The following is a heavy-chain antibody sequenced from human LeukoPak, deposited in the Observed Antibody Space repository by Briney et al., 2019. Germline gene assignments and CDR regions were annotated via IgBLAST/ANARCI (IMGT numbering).Heavy chain of an antibody. V-gene: IGHV4-59*08. CDR3: ARHLDYYGTGSYEY. D-gene: IGHD3-10*01. Sequence: SETLSLTCSVSGGSISGYYWSWIRQPPGKGLEWIGYIHSTGSTDYNPSLKSRVTMSVDTSKNQFSLKLGSVTAADTAVYCCARHLDYYGTGSYEYWGQGTLVTVSS. CDR2: IHSTGST. J-gene: IGHJ4*02. CDR1: GGSISGYY.